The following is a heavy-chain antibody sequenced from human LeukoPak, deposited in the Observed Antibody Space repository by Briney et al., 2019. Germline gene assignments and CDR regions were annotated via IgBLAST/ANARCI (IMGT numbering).Heavy chain of an antibody. CDR1: GFTLSSYE. V-gene: IGHV3-48*03. Sequence: GGPLRLSCAASGFTLSSYEMNWVRQAPGKGLEWVSYISSSGSTIYYADSVKGRFTISRDNAKNSLYLQMNSLRAEDTAVYYCARDHGIAAGFDPWGQGTLVTVSS. J-gene: IGHJ5*02. CDR3: ARDHGIAAGFDP. CDR2: ISSSGSTI. D-gene: IGHD6-13*01.